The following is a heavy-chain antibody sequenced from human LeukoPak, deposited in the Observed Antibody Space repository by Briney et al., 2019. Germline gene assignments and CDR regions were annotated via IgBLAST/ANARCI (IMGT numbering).Heavy chain of an antibody. D-gene: IGHD5-18*01. CDR2: IYRGDSDT. Sequence: GESLKISCKGSGYIFTSYWIGWVRQMPGKGLEWMGIIYRGDSDTSYRPSFQREATISAGKPISTPFLQWSSLKDSSTPMYEFANLMDVDTDMVTQPFDYWGQGTLVTVSS. CDR1: GYIFTSYW. J-gene: IGHJ4*02. CDR3: ANLMDVDTDMVTQPFDY. V-gene: IGHV5-51*01.